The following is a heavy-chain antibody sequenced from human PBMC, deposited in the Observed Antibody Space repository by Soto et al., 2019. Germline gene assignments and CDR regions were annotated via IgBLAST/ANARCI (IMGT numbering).Heavy chain of an antibody. CDR2: ISGSGGST. V-gene: IGHV3-23*01. D-gene: IGHD3-10*01. J-gene: IGHJ4*02. CDR1: GFTFSSYA. Sequence: GGSLRLSCAASGFTFSSYAMSWVRQAPGKGLEWVSAISGSGGSTYYADSVKGRFTISRDNSKNTLYLQMNSLRAEDTAVYYGATGGSGSYREYYFDYWGQGTLVTVSS. CDR3: ATGGSGSYREYYFDY.